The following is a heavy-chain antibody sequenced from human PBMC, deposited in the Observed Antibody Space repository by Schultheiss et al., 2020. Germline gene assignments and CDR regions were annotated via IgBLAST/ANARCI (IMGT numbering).Heavy chain of an antibody. Sequence: SVKVSCKASGGTFSTYAISWVRQAPGQGLEWMGGIIPIFDTANYAQKFQGRVTITADESTSTAYMELSSLRSEDTAAYYCARVFGRVPLYYYYYGMEVWGQGTMVTVSS. D-gene: IGHD3-10*01. CDR1: GGTFSTYA. J-gene: IGHJ6*02. CDR2: IIPIFDTA. CDR3: ARVFGRVPLYYYYYGMEV. V-gene: IGHV1-69*13.